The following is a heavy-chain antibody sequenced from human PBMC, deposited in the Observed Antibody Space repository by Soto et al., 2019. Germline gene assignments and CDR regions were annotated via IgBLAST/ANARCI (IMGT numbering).Heavy chain of an antibody. CDR1: GLSVSTRDVG. D-gene: IGHD6-13*01. CDR2: IYWDDDK. Sequence: QITLKESGPTLVKPTPTLTLTCTFSGLSVSTRDVGVGWIRQSPGKALEGLAHIYWDDDKPYSPSLKNRLTITKDTSKNQVVLTMTNMDPVDTGTYYCAHRRVNDAMGAWGQGITVTVSS. J-gene: IGHJ6*02. V-gene: IGHV2-5*02. CDR3: AHRRVNDAMGA.